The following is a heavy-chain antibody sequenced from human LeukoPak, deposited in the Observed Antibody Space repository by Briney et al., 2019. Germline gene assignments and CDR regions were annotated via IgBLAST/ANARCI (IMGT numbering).Heavy chain of an antibody. V-gene: IGHV4-39*07. J-gene: IGHJ5*02. D-gene: IGHD3-16*02. Sequence: SETLSLTCTVSGGSISSSSYYWSWIRQPPGKGLEWIGEINHSGSTNYNPSLKSRVTISVDTSKNQFSLKLSSVTAADTAVYYCARGRGDYVWGSYRGGYNWFDPWGQGTLVTVSS. CDR3: ARGRGDYVWGSYRGGYNWFDP. CDR2: INHSGST. CDR1: GGSISSSSYY.